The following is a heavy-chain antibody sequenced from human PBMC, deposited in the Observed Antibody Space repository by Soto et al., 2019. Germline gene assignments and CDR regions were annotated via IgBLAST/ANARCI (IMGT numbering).Heavy chain of an antibody. J-gene: IGHJ5*02. CDR1: GFILSNYD. D-gene: IGHD3-10*01. CDR2: IGVAGDT. Sequence: ESGGGLVQPGGSLRLSCAASGFILSNYDVHWVRQTSGHGLEWVARIGVAGDTNYSGSVKGRFTISRQNARNSFFLQMNSLRAGDTAVYYCVRGLPGGFDPWGQGTLVTVSS. CDR3: VRGLPGGFDP. V-gene: IGHV3-13*01.